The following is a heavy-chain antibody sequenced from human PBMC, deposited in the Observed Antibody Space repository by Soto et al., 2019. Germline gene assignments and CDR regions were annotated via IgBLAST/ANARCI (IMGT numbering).Heavy chain of an antibody. CDR2: ITIRTGNV. Sequence: SLRLSCEASGFPISECSLNWVRQAPGKGLEWLAYITIRTGNVLYTDSVKGRFTISRDSSKNTLFLQMNNLRAEDTAVYYCSHWGFSWGLGTLVTVSS. J-gene: IGHJ5*02. CDR3: SHWGFS. V-gene: IGHV3-48*01. D-gene: IGHD7-27*01. CDR1: GFPISECS.